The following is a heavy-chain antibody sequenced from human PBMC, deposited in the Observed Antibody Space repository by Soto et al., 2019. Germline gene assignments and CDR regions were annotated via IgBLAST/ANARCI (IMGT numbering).Heavy chain of an antibody. CDR2: INPNRGGT. CDR1: GYTFTGYY. J-gene: IGHJ5*02. CDR3: ARGYSSGWFGGDNWFDP. Sequence: ASVKVSCTASGYTFTGYYMHWVRQAPGQGLEWMGWINPNRGGTNYAQKLQGRVTMTRDTSISTAYMDLSRLRSDDTAVYYCARGYSSGWFGGDNWFDPWGQGTLVTVSS. D-gene: IGHD6-19*01. V-gene: IGHV1-2*02.